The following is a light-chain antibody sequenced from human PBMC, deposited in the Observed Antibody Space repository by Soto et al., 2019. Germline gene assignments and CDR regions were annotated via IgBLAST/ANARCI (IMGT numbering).Light chain of an antibody. CDR1: QSVGSN. V-gene: IGKV3-15*01. CDR2: GAS. CDR3: QQYNNWPPDRT. Sequence: EIVMTHSPATLSVSPGERATLSCRASQSVGSNLARYQQKPAQAPRLLIYGASTRATGIPARFSGGGSRTEFTLAFSSLQSEDFAIYVCQQYNNWPPDRTFGQGTKVEIK. J-gene: IGKJ1*01.